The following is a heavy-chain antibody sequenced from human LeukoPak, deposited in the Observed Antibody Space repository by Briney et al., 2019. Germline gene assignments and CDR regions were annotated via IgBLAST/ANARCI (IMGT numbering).Heavy chain of an antibody. V-gene: IGHV1-2*02. CDR2: INPNSGGT. CDR1: GYTFTSYG. CDR3: ARERLHFDY. J-gene: IGHJ4*02. Sequence: ASVKVSCKASGYTFTSYGISWVRQAPGQGLEWMGWINPNSGGTNYAQKFQGRVTMTRDTSISTAYMELSGLRSGDTAVYYCARERLHFDYWGQGTLVTVSS.